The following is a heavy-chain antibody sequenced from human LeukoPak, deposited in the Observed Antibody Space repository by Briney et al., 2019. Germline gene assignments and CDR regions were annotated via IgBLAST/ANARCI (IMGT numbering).Heavy chain of an antibody. CDR3: ARVMGNYASDY. D-gene: IGHD1-7*01. Sequence: NPGGSLRLSXAASGFSFGDYYMSWIRQPPGKGLEWVSYISSSGDTMSYADSVKGRFTISRDNAKNSLYLQMSSLRAEDAAIYYCARVMGNYASDYWGQGALVTVSS. CDR2: ISSSGDTM. V-gene: IGHV3-11*04. J-gene: IGHJ4*02. CDR1: GFSFGDYY.